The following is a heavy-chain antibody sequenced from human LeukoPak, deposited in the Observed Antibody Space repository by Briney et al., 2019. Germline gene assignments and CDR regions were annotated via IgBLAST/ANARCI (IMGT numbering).Heavy chain of an antibody. Sequence: AAVTVCFTASGYTFTIYGISWVRQAPGQGLGRMGWIGAYNGNTNYSQKLQGKVTMTTDTSPSTAYMELRRLRSDDTAVYYCARERGRGYGYVDYWGQGALVTGAS. CDR3: ARERGRGYGYVDY. V-gene: IGHV1-18*01. J-gene: IGHJ4*02. CDR2: IGAYNGNT. D-gene: IGHD5-18*01. CDR1: GYTFTIYG.